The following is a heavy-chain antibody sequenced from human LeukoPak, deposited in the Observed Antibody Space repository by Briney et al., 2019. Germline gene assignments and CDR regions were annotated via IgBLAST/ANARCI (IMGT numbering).Heavy chain of an antibody. CDR2: IYYSGST. D-gene: IGHD3-9*01. Sequence: PSETLSLTCTVSGGSISSSSYYWGWIRQPPGKGLEWIGSIYYSGSTYYNPSLKSRVTISVDTSKNQFSLKLSSVTAADTAVYYCAREVLTGYNYYYYGMDVWGQGTTVTVSS. V-gene: IGHV4-39*07. J-gene: IGHJ6*02. CDR1: GGSISSSSYY. CDR3: AREVLTGYNYYYYGMDV.